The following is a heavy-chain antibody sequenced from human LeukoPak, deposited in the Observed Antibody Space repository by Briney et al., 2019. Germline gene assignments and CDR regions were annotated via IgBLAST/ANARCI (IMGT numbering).Heavy chain of an antibody. CDR3: AREGSGSLDF. Sequence: GRSLRLSCAASGFTFSTYGMHRVRQAPGKGLEWVAIIWYDGSNKYYADSVKGRFTISRDISKNTLHLQMNSLRADDTAVYYCAREGSGSLDFWGQGTLVTVSP. CDR1: GFTFSTYG. D-gene: IGHD1-26*01. CDR2: IWYDGSNK. J-gene: IGHJ4*02. V-gene: IGHV3-33*01.